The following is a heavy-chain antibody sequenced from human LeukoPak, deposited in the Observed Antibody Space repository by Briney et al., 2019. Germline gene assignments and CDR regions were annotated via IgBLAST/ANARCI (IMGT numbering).Heavy chain of an antibody. J-gene: IGHJ6*02. CDR2: ISYDGSNT. D-gene: IGHD3-3*01. V-gene: IGHV3-30*18. Sequence: GGSLRLSCAASGFTFSSYGMHWVRQAPGKGLEWVAVISYDGSNTYYADSVKGRFTISRDNSKNTLYLQMNSLRAEDTAVYYCAKITIFRGMDVWGQGTTVTVSS. CDR3: AKITIFRGMDV. CDR1: GFTFSSYG.